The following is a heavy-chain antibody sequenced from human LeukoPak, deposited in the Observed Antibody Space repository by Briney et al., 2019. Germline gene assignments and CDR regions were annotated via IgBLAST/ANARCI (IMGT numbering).Heavy chain of an antibody. Sequence: PGGSLRLSCAASGFTVSINYMSWVRQAPGKGLEWVSVIYSGGSTYYADSVKGRFTISRDNSKNTLYLQMNSLRAEDTAVYYCAGPPPGDYYYYGMDVWGQGTTVTVSS. J-gene: IGHJ6*02. CDR2: IYSGGST. V-gene: IGHV3-66*04. CDR1: GFTVSINY. CDR3: AGPPPGDYYYYGMDV. D-gene: IGHD3-10*01.